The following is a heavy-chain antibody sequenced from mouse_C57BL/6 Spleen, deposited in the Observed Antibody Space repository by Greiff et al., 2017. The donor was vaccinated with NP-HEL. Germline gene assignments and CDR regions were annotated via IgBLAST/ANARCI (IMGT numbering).Heavy chain of an antibody. CDR1: GFTFSDAW. D-gene: IGHD2-12*01. Sequence: EVMLVESGGGLVQPGGSMKLSCAASGFTFSDAWMDWVRQSSEKGLEWVAEIRNKANNHATYYAESVKGTFTNSKDDSKRRIYLQMNSLGAEDTGIYYCTRPTTYAMDYWGQGTSVTVSS. CDR2: IRNKANNHAT. V-gene: IGHV6-6*01. CDR3: TRPTTYAMDY. J-gene: IGHJ4*01.